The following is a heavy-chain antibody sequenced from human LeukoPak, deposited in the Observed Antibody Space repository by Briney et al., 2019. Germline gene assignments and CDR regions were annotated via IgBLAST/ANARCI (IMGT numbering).Heavy chain of an antibody. CDR1: GFTFSSYW. D-gene: IGHD3-22*01. CDR2: IKQDGSEK. V-gene: IGHV3-7*04. CDR3: ARGEYYYDGGY. Sequence: GGSLRLSCAASGFTFSSYWMSWVRQAPGKGLEWVANIKQDGSEKYYVDSVKGRSTISRDNAENSLFLQMNSLRAEETAVYYCARGEYYYDGGYWGRGTLVTVSS. J-gene: IGHJ4*02.